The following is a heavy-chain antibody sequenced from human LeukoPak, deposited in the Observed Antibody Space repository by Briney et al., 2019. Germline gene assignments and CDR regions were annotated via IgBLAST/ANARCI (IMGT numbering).Heavy chain of an antibody. CDR3: ASGGVMVRELGTNPYYFDY. CDR2: MYNSASA. CDR1: NGSISSSS. D-gene: IGHD3-10*01. V-gene: IGHV4-59*01. Sequence: SETLSLTCTVSNGSISSSSLSWIRQTPEKGLEWIGYMYNSASANYNPSLKSRVTISVDTAKSQFSLKLRSVTAADTAVYYCASGGVMVRELGTNPYYFDYWGQGTLVTVSS. J-gene: IGHJ4*02.